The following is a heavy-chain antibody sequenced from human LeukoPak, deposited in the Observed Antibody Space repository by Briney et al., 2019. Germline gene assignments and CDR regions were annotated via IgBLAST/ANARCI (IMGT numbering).Heavy chain of an antibody. Sequence: GGSLRLSCAASGFTFSSYSMSWVRQAPGKGLEWVSSISSASSHIYYADSVQGRFTISRDNTKKSLFLQMNSLRAEDTAVYYCASTFAAPAIRWEYYDYWGQGSLVTVSS. J-gene: IGHJ4*02. CDR2: ISSASSHI. CDR3: ASTFAAPAIRWEYYDY. V-gene: IGHV3-21*01. CDR1: GFTFSSYS. D-gene: IGHD2-2*02.